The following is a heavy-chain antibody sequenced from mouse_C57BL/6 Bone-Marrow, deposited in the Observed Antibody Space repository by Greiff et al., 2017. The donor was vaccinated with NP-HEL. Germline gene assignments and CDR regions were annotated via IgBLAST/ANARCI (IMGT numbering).Heavy chain of an antibody. V-gene: IGHV8-8*01. CDR3: ARKEDDYTILYYAMDY. CDR2: IWWDDDK. D-gene: IGHD2-4*01. J-gene: IGHJ4*01. Sequence: QVQLKESGPGILQPSQTLSLTCSFSGFSLSTFGMGVGWIRQPSGKGLEWLAHIWWDDDKYYNPALKSRLTISKDTSKNQVFLKIANVDTADTATYYCARKEDDYTILYYAMDYWGQGTSVTVSS. CDR1: GFSLSTFGMG.